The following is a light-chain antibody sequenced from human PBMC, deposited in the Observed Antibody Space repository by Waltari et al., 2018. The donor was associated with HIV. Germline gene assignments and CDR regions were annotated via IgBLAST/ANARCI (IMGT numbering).Light chain of an antibody. J-gene: IGKJ1*01. CDR3: QQYYTYFRT. Sequence: DIQMTQSPSTLSASVGDRVSITCRASEDINTWLAWYLQKPGKAPELLIYKASLLESGVPSRFSGSGSGTEFTLTISSLQPDDLATYYCQQYYTYFRTFGQGTKVEI. CDR2: KAS. V-gene: IGKV1-5*03. CDR1: EDINTW.